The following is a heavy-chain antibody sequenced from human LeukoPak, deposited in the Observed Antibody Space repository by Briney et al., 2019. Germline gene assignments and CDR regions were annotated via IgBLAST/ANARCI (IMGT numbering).Heavy chain of an antibody. J-gene: IGHJ4*02. CDR1: GGSISSDGLY. V-gene: IGHV4-31*03. D-gene: IGHD3-22*01. Sequence: SQTLSLTCTVSGGSISSDGLYWSRIPPRQGQDLEWTGYIYYSGSTYYNPSLKSRVSISVDTSKNQFSLKLSSLTAADAAVYYCARVGRDYYDSSGYGYWGQGTLVTVSS. CDR2: IYYSGST. CDR3: ARVGRDYYDSSGYGY.